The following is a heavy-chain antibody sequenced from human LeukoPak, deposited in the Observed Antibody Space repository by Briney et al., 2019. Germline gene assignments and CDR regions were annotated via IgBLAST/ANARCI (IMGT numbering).Heavy chain of an antibody. J-gene: IGHJ5*02. CDR1: GGTFSSYA. CDR3: ARDGPPAANWFDP. Sequence: ASVKVSCKASGGTFSSYAISWVRQAPGQGLEWMGGIIPIFGTANYAQKFQGRVTITADESTSTAYMELSSLRSEDTAVYYCARDGPPAANWFDPWGQGTLVTVSS. D-gene: IGHD3/OR15-3a*01. CDR2: IIPIFGTA. V-gene: IGHV1-69*13.